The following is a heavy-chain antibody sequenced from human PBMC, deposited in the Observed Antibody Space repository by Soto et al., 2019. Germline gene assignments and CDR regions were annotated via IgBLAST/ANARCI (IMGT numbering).Heavy chain of an antibody. CDR2: IGGSDGGT. V-gene: IGHV3-23*01. J-gene: IGHJ4*02. CDR3: VKDRWKGGSSSSGLDY. D-gene: IGHD2-15*01. CDR1: GFTFSTYT. Sequence: GGSLRLSCGASGFTFSTYTMTWVRQAPGKGLEWVSSIGGSDGGTYYADSVRGRFTISRDDSKNTLSLQMNNLRAEDTALYYCVKDRWKGGSSSSGLDYWRRRTLVTVSS.